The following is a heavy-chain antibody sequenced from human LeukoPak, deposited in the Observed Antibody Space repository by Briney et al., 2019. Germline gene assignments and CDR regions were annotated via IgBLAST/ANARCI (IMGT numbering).Heavy chain of an antibody. Sequence: KPSEALSLTCTVSGASFSSSTYYWGWIRQPPGKGLEWIGSIYYSGSTYYNPSLKSRVTMSVDTSKNQFSLKLSSVTAADTAVYYCARHAGGISATGTRPFDHWGQGTLVTVSS. D-gene: IGHD6-13*01. CDR1: GASFSSSTYY. CDR2: IYYSGST. J-gene: IGHJ4*02. CDR3: ARHAGGISATGTRPFDH. V-gene: IGHV4-39*01.